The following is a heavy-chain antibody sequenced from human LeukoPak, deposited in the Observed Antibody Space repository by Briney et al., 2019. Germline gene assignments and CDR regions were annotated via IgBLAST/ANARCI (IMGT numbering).Heavy chain of an antibody. CDR3: ARFGSSTSIREYYFDY. J-gene: IGHJ4*02. Sequence: SETLSLTCAVYGGSFSGYHWSWIRQPPGKGLEWIGEINHSGSTNYNPSLKSRVTISVDTSKNQFSLKLSSVTAADTAVYYCARFGSSTSIREYYFDYWGQGTLVTVSS. V-gene: IGHV4-34*01. CDR2: INHSGST. D-gene: IGHD2-2*01. CDR1: GGSFSGYH.